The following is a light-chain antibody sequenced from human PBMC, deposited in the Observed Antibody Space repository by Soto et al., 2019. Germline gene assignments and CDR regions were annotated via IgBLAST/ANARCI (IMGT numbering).Light chain of an antibody. J-gene: IGKJ2*01. CDR2: DAS. CDR3: QQYNSYSVYT. Sequence: DIQMTQSPSTLSASVGDRVTITCRASQSITNWLACYQQKPGKAPNLLIYDASSLESGVPSRFSGSGSGTEFTLTISSLQPDDFATYYCQQYNSYSVYTFGQGTKLEIK. V-gene: IGKV1-5*01. CDR1: QSITNW.